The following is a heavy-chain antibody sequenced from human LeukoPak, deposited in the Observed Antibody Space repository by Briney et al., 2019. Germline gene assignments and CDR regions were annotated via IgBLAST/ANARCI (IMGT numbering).Heavy chain of an antibody. Sequence: SETLSLTCTVSGGSISSSSYYWGRLPQPPGKGLDWIGSIYYSGSTYYNPSLKSQVTISVETSKNQFSLKLSSATAADTAVYYCAATDRCSGGSCYSLGFWFDPWGQGTLVTVSS. CDR1: GGSISSSSYY. CDR3: AATDRCSGGSCYSLGFWFDP. J-gene: IGHJ5*02. D-gene: IGHD2-15*01. CDR2: IYYSGST. V-gene: IGHV4-39*01.